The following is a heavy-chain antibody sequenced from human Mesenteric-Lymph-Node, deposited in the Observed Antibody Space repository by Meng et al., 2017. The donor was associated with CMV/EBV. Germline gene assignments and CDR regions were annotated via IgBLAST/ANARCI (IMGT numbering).Heavy chain of an antibody. CDR2: INPNSGDT. Sequence: ASVKVSSKASGYIFTAYYIHWVRQAPGQGLEWVGWINPNSGDTKYAQNFQGRVTMTRDTSTNTVYMDLRRLTSDDTALYYCARGVPAEHYDFWSGYPYWGQGTLVTVSS. CDR1: GYIFTAYY. D-gene: IGHD3-3*01. CDR3: ARGVPAEHYDFWSGYPY. J-gene: IGHJ4*02. V-gene: IGHV1-2*02.